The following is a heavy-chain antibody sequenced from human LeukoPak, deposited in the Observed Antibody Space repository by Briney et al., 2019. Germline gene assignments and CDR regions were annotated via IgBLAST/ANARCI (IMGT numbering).Heavy chain of an antibody. CDR1: GFNFTTFG. V-gene: IGHV3-30*02. CDR2: ISSDGSKT. J-gene: IGHJ5*02. D-gene: IGHD3-10*02. CDR3: ARSYVLRFLDH. Sequence: GGSLRLSCAASGFNFTTFGMHWVRQTPAKGLEWVAFISSDGSKTYYTDSVKGRFTISRDDSYNTLYLQMTNLRPDDSAIYFCARSYVLRFLDHWARGTLVTVSS.